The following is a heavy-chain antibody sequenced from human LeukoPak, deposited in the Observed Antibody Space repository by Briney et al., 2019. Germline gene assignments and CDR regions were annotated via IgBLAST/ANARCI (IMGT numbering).Heavy chain of an antibody. J-gene: IGHJ4*02. Sequence: PGGSLRLSCAASGFVLSDYGMHWVRQAPGKGREWVAFVRNDGSNEYYVGSVKGRFTISRDKSKNTLYLQMNSLRAEDTAVYSCAKESDSGYHSEGPKNWGLGTLVTVSS. CDR3: AKESDSGYHSEGPKN. CDR1: GFVLSDYG. CDR2: VRNDGSNE. D-gene: IGHD5-12*01. V-gene: IGHV3-30*02.